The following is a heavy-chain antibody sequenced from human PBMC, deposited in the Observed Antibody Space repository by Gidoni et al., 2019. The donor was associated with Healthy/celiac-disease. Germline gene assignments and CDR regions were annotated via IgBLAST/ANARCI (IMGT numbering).Heavy chain of an antibody. V-gene: IGHV3-9*01. J-gene: IGHJ4*02. CDR3: ARGAVTNYFDY. D-gene: IGHD3-10*01. Sequence: GFTFDDYAMHWVRQAPGKGLEWVSGISWNSGSIGYADSVKGRFTISRDNAKNSLYLQMNSLRAEDTALYYCARGAVTNYFDYWGQGTLVTVSS. CDR1: GFTFDDYA. CDR2: ISWNSGSI.